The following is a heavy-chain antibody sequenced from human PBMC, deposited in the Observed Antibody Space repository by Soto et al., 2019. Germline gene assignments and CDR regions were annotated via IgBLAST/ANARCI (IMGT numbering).Heavy chain of an antibody. Sequence: ASVKVSCKVSGYSPTELSINWVRQAPGKGLEWMGGFDPEEDEIIYAQKFQGRVTMTEDTSTDTAYMELSSLRSEDTAVYYCATEGYYYGSGSYQYFDHWGQGTQVTVSS. CDR2: FDPEEDEI. J-gene: IGHJ4*02. D-gene: IGHD3-10*01. CDR1: GYSPTELS. V-gene: IGHV1-24*01. CDR3: ATEGYYYGSGSYQYFDH.